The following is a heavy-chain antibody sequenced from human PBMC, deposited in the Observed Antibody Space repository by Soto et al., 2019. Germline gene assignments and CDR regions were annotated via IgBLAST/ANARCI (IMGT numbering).Heavy chain of an antibody. J-gene: IGHJ5*02. CDR2: IIPKFGTT. V-gene: IGHV1-69*01. CDR1: GDTFSSHG. D-gene: IGHD6-19*01. CDR3: ARASGRGWYNWFDP. Sequence: QVQLVQSGAEVKKPGSSVKVSCKASGDTFSSHGISWVRQAPGQGLEYMGGIIPKFGTTNYAQKFRGRVTITADESTSTAYMEVGSLRYEDTAVYYCARASGRGWYNWFDPWGQGTLVTVSS.